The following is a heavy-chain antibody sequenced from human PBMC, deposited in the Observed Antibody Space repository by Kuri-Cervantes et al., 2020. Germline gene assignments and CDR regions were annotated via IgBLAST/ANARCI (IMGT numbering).Heavy chain of an antibody. CDR1: GGSFSGYY. V-gene: IGHV4-34*01. CDR2: INHSGST. CDR3: ASWWQLVNAFDV. J-gene: IGHJ3*01. Sequence: GSLRLSCAVYGGSFSGYYWSWIRQPPGKGLEWIGEINHSGSTNYNPSLKSRVTISVDTSKNQFSLKLRSVTAADTAVYYCASWWQLVNAFDVWGQGTMVTVSS. D-gene: IGHD4-23*01.